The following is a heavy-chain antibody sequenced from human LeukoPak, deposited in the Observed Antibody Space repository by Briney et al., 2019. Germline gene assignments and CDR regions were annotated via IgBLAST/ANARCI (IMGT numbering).Heavy chain of an antibody. J-gene: IGHJ3*02. CDR2: ISYDGSTK. CDR1: GFTFSSYA. D-gene: IGHD3-16*01. Sequence: GGSLRLSCAASGFTFSSYAMHWVRQAPGKGLEWVAVISYDGSTKYYADSVKGRFTISRDNSENTLYLQMNSLRAEDTAVYYCARDTSVGGFTFDIWGQGTMVTVSS. CDR3: ARDTSVGGFTFDI. V-gene: IGHV3-30*04.